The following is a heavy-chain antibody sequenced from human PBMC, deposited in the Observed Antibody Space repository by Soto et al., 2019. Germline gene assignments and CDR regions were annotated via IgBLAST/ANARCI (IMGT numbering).Heavy chain of an antibody. D-gene: IGHD2-2*01. CDR2: INPSGGST. V-gene: IGHV1-46*01. CDR1: GYTFTSYY. J-gene: IGHJ6*03. CDR3: ARGYRSSTSCYAFYYYYYMDV. Sequence: ASVKVSCKASGYTFTSYYMHWVRQAPGQGLEWMGIINPSGGSTGYAQKFQGRVTMTRNTSISTAYMELSSLRSEDTAVYYCARGYRSSTSCYAFYYYYYMDVWGKGTTVTVSS.